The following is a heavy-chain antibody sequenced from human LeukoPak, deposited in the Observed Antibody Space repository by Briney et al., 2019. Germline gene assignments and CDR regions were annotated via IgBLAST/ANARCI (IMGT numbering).Heavy chain of an antibody. Sequence: PSETLSLTCSVSGGSISSSYWSWIRQAPGKGPEWIGYIFYTGSNDSSPSLKIRVTISIYTSKSQFSLRVNSVTAADTAVYYCARAIYSRAWYASDIWGQGTVVTVSA. CDR1: GGSISSSY. J-gene: IGHJ3*02. D-gene: IGHD6-19*01. CDR2: IFYTGSN. V-gene: IGHV4-59*01. CDR3: ARAIYSRAWYASDI.